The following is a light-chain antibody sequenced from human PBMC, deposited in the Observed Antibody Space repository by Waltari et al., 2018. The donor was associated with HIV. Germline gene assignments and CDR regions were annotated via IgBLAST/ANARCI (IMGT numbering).Light chain of an antibody. CDR3: QHYNSHPIT. CDR2: HAS. Sequence: DIQMTQSPSTLSASVEDRVTITCRASQSISSWLAWYQQKPGKAPNLLIYHASILESGVPSRFSGSGSGTEFTLTISSLQPDDFATYYCQHYNSHPITSGGGTKVEIK. V-gene: IGKV1-5*03. CDR1: QSISSW. J-gene: IGKJ4*01.